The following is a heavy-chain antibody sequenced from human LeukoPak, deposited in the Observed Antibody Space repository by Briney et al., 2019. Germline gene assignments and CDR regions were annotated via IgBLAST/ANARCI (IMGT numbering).Heavy chain of an antibody. D-gene: IGHD6-19*01. J-gene: IGHJ5*02. CDR3: ARQGVRYKYRSGWLTYNWFDP. V-gene: IGHV6-1*01. CDR1: GDSVSSNSAA. Sequence: SQTLSLACAISGDSVSSNSAALNWIRQSPSRGLEWLGRTYYRSSWYNDYAASVKSRITISPDTSKNQFSLHLNSVTPEDTAVYYCARQGVRYKYRSGWLTYNWFDPWGQGTLVNVSS. CDR2: TYYRSSWYN.